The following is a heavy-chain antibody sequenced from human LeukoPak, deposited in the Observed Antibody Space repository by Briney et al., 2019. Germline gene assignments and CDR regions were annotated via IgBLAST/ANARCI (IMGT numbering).Heavy chain of an antibody. V-gene: IGHV1-46*01. D-gene: IGHD4-23*01. Sequence: GASVKVSCKASGYTFTSYYIHWVRQAPGQGLEWMGIINPGGGSTSYAQKFQGRVTMTRDTSTSTVYMELSSLRSEDTAVYYCAKDLRWDHPGFDPWGQGTLVIVSS. CDR1: GYTFTSYY. CDR3: AKDLRWDHPGFDP. J-gene: IGHJ5*02. CDR2: INPGGGST.